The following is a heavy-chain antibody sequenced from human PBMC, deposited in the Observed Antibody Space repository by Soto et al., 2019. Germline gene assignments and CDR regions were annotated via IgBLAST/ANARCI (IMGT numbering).Heavy chain of an antibody. CDR1: GLSVGTNY. V-gene: IGHV3-53*02. Sequence: EVQLVETGGGLIEPGGSLRLSCAVSGLSVGTNYMSWVRQAPGKGLEWVALIYSSGGTYYADSVKGRFTMSRDSSENTVHLQMNSLRVDDTAVYFCARASRIGGGDYWGQGTLVTVSS. CDR2: IYSSGGT. CDR3: ARASRIGGGDY. D-gene: IGHD3-16*01. J-gene: IGHJ4*02.